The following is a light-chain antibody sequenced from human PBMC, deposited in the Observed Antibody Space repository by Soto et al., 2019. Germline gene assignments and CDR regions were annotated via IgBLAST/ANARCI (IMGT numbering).Light chain of an antibody. CDR1: QSISKW. CDR3: QQYESYSAWT. J-gene: IGKJ1*01. Sequence: DIQMTQSPSTLPASVGDRVTITCRASQSISKWLAWHQQKPGKAPNLLIYDASTLNTGVPSRFRGSGSGTEFTLTISSLQPDDFATYYCQQYESYSAWTFGEGTKVDIK. CDR2: DAS. V-gene: IGKV1-5*01.